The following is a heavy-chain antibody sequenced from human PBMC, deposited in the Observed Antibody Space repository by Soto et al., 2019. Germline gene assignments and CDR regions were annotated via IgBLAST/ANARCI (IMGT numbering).Heavy chain of an antibody. Sequence: SETLALTYGVSEYYIRHGDYWGWIRKHPGKGLEWIGSIYHSGSAYYNPSLKSRVTISVHTSKNQFSLKLSSVTAADTAVYYGASHFRGITAFDIWGQGTMVTVSS. CDR1: EYYIRHGDY. D-gene: IGHD3-16*01. J-gene: IGHJ3*02. V-gene: IGHV4-38-2*01. CDR2: IYHSGSA. CDR3: ASHFRGITAFDI.